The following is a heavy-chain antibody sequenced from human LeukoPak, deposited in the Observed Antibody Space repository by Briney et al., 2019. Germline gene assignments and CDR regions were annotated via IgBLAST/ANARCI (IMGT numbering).Heavy chain of an antibody. Sequence: SETLSLTCAVSGYSISSSNWWGWIRQSPGKGLEWIGYIYYSGSTYYNPSLKSRVTMSVDTSKNQFSLEVSSVTAVDTAVYYCARHSSSGWYDVDHWGQGTLVTVSS. V-gene: IGHV4-28*01. CDR1: GYSISSSNW. D-gene: IGHD6-19*01. CDR3: ARHSSSGWYDVDH. CDR2: IYYSGST. J-gene: IGHJ4*02.